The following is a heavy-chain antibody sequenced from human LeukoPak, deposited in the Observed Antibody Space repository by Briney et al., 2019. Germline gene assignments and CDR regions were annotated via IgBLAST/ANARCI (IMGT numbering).Heavy chain of an antibody. D-gene: IGHD2-2*01. CDR3: ARYCSSTSCYSTRDY. J-gene: IGHJ4*02. CDR1: GFTFSSYS. CDR2: ISSSSSTI. V-gene: IGHV3-48*04. Sequence: PGGSLRLSCAASGFTFSSYSMNWVRQAPGKGLEWVSYISSSSSTIYYADSVKGRFTISRDNAKNSLYLQMNSLRAEDTAVYYCARYCSSTSCYSTRDYWGQGTLVTVSS.